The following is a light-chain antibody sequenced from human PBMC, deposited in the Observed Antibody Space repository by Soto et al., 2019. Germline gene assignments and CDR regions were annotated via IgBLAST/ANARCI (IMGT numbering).Light chain of an antibody. CDR2: AAS. J-gene: IGKJ4*01. CDR1: QGISSY. V-gene: IGKV1-8*01. Sequence: IRVKKSAAALSASTTDRVTITCRASQGISSYLAWYQQKPGKAPKLLIYAASTLQSGVPSRFSGSGSGTDFTLTITSLQPEDFAIYFCQQHNSSPLTFGGGTKVDI. CDR3: QQHNSSPLT.